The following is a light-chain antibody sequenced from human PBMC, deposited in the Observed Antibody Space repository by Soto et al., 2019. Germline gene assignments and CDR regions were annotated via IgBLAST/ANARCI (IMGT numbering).Light chain of an antibody. CDR3: QQYNNWPRT. V-gene: IGKV3-20*01. Sequence: EIVLTQSPGTLSLSPGERVTLSCRASQSFTSNYLAWYQQKPGQAPRLLIYGASSRATGIPDRFSGSGSGTGFTLTISRLEPEDFAVYYCQQYNNWPRTFGQGTRWIS. CDR2: GAS. J-gene: IGKJ1*01. CDR1: QSFTSNY.